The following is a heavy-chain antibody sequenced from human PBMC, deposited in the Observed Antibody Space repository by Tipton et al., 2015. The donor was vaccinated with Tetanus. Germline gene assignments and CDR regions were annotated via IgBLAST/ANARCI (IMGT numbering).Heavy chain of an antibody. J-gene: IGHJ4*02. CDR3: ATDSGYGNSAY. Sequence: TLSLTCTVSGDSISRSYWSWIRQSPEKGLEWIGYIFIPEGTVYNPALQSRVIISVDKSKNQFSLELTSVTAADTAVYYCATDSGYGNSAYWGQGTLVTVSS. CDR2: IFIPEGT. D-gene: IGHD5-12*01. CDR1: GDSISRSY. V-gene: IGHV4-59*12.